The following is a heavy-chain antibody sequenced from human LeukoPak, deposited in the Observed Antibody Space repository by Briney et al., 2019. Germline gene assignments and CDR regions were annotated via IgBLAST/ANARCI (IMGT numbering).Heavy chain of an antibody. J-gene: IGHJ4*02. CDR2: INHSGST. D-gene: IGHD2-2*01. V-gene: IGHV4-34*01. CDR3: ASTCCSNTSCYVFFDY. Sequence: PSETLSLTCAVYGGSFSGYYWSWIRQPPGKGLEWIGEINHSGSTNYSPSLKSRVTISVDTSKNQFSLKLSSVTAADTAVYYCASTCCSNTSCYVFFDYWGQGTLVTVSS. CDR1: GGSFSGYY.